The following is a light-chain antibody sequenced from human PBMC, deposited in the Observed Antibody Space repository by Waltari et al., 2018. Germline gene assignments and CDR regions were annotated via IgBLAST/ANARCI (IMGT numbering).Light chain of an antibody. V-gene: IGLV2-11*01. J-gene: IGLJ2*01. CDR1: SSDVGGYYY. Sequence: QSALTQPRSVSGSPGQSVALSCTGTSSDVGGYYYVFCYQQHPAKAPKLMIFDVTKPPSGVPDRFSGAKSGSTASLTISGLQAEDEADYYCCSYAGRYTSVVFGGGTKLTVL. CDR2: DVT. CDR3: CSYAGRYTSVV.